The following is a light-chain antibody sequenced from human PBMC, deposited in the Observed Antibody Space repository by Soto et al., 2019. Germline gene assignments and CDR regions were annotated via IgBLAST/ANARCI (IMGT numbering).Light chain of an antibody. J-gene: IGKJ5*01. Sequence: EIVLTHSPGTLSLSPGEIATLPCRASQSVKSSYLAWYQHKPVQAPRLLIYGTSSRATGIPDRFSGSGSGTDFTLTISRLEPEDFAVYYCQQYGSSITFGQGTRLEIK. CDR1: QSVKSSY. V-gene: IGKV3-20*01. CDR2: GTS. CDR3: QQYGSSIT.